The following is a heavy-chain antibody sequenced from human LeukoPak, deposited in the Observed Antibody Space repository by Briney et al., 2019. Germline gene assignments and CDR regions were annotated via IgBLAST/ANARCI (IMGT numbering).Heavy chain of an antibody. CDR3: AREKSAHWGCWTRRSATDAFDI. CDR1: GGSISSGSYY. CDR2: IYTSGST. J-gene: IGHJ3*02. V-gene: IGHV4-61*02. D-gene: IGHD7-27*01. Sequence: SQTLSLTCTVSGGSISSGSYYWSWIRQPAGKGLEWIGRIYTSGSTNYNPSLKSRVTISVDTSKNQFSLKLSSVTAADTAVYYCAREKSAHWGCWTRRSATDAFDIWGQGTMVTVSS.